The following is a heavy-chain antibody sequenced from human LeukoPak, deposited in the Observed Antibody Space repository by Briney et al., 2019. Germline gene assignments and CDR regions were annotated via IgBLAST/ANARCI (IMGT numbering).Heavy chain of an antibody. J-gene: IGHJ4*02. Sequence: KTSETLSLTCAVDGGSFSGYYWSWIRQPPGKGLEWIGEINHSGSTSYNPSLRSRVTISVDTSKNQFSLKLSSVTAADTAVYYCAGTAHCSSTSCYDYWGQGTLVTVSS. CDR2: INHSGST. CDR1: GGSFSGYY. D-gene: IGHD2-2*01. CDR3: AGTAHCSSTSCYDY. V-gene: IGHV4-34*01.